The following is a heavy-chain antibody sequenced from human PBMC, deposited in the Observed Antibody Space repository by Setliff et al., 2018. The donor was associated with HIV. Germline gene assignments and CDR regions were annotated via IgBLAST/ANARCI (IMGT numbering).Heavy chain of an antibody. J-gene: IGHJ4*02. CDR2: VYYTGST. V-gene: IGHV4-59*08. CDR1: GGFIGTYY. CDR3: ARAREGGKPFAFDY. D-gene: IGHD1-26*01. Sequence: SETLSLTCTVSGGFIGTYYWSWIRQSPGKGLEWIGSVYYTGSTNYNPSLKSRVTMSLDTSKNQFSLNLNSVTAADAAVYFCARAREGGKPFAFDYWGQGTLVTVS.